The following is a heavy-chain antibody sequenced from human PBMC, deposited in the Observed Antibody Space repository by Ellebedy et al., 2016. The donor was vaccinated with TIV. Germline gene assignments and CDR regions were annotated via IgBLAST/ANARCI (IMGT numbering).Heavy chain of an antibody. J-gene: IGHJ4*02. Sequence: GESLKISCAASGFTFSSYAMSWVRQAPGKGLERVSTISHTGSRTYYADSVEGRFTISRDTSKKTLYLQMNSLRAEDTAIYYCAKGRGGGSDSSAPRYYFDYWGLGTLVTVSS. CDR1: GFTFSSYA. CDR2: ISHTGSRT. D-gene: IGHD3-22*01. V-gene: IGHV3-23*01. CDR3: AKGRGGGSDSSAPRYYFDY.